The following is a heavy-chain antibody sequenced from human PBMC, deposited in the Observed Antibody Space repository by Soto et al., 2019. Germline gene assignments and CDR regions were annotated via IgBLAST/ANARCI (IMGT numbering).Heavy chain of an antibody. V-gene: IGHV1-69*13. J-gene: IGHJ6*02. CDR3: AREEQSYGMDV. Sequence: GASLKVSCKASGRTFSSYAISWVRQAPGQGLEWMGGIIPIFGPANYAQKFQGRVTITVDESTSTAYMKLSSLRSEDTAVYYRAREEQSYGMDVWGQGTTVTVSS. CDR1: GRTFSSYA. CDR2: IIPIFGPA.